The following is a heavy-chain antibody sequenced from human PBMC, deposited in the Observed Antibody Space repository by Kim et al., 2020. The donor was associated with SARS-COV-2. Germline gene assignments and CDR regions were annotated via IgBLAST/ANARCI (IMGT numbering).Heavy chain of an antibody. CDR3: ARDLRRWLPKTDPYYFDY. CDR1: GYTFTSYG. CDR2: ISAYNGNT. Sequence: ASVKVSCKASGYTFTSYGISWVRQAPGQGLEWMGWISAYNGNTNYAQKLQGRVTMTTDTSTSTAYMELRSLRSDDTAVYYCARDLRRWLPKTDPYYFDYWGQGTLVTVSS. D-gene: IGHD5-12*01. V-gene: IGHV1-18*01. J-gene: IGHJ4*02.